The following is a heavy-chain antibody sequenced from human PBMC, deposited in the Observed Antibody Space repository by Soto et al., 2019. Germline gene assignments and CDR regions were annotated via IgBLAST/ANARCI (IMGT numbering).Heavy chain of an antibody. V-gene: IGHV3-7*03. CDR2: INKDGSDK. Sequence: GGSRRRFCAASGLIFNNYWMTWVRQAPGKGLEWVANINKDGSDKNYVDSVKGRFSISRDNAKNSLYLQMNSLRVEDTAMYYCTRWNYAMDVWGQGTTVTVSS. CDR1: GLIFNNYW. J-gene: IGHJ6*02. CDR3: TRWNYAMDV.